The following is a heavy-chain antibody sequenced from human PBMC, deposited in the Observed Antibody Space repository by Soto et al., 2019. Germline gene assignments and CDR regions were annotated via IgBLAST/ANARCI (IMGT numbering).Heavy chain of an antibody. CDR3: ARFDLRITIFGVVIPHGDYYYGMDV. CDR2: MNPNSGNT. D-gene: IGHD3-3*01. J-gene: IGHJ6*02. Sequence: ASVKVSCKASGYTFTGYYMHWVRQAPGQGLEWMGWMNPNSGNTGYAQKFQGRVTMTRNTSISTAYMELSSLRSEDTAVYYCARFDLRITIFGVVIPHGDYYYGMDVWGQGTTVTVSS. CDR1: GYTFTGYY. V-gene: IGHV1-8*02.